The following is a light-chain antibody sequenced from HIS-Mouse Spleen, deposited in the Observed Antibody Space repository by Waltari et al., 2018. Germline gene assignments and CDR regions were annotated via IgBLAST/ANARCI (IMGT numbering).Light chain of an antibody. J-gene: IGLJ1*01. CDR1: SSDVGGYNY. CDR3: SSYTSSSTPYV. CDR2: EVS. Sequence: QSALTQPASVSGSPGQSITISCTGTSSDVGGYNYVSWYQQHPGKAPKLRIYEVSNRPSGVSNRFSGSKCGNTASLTISGLQAEDEADYYCSSYTSSSTPYVFGTGTKVTVL. V-gene: IGLV2-14*01.